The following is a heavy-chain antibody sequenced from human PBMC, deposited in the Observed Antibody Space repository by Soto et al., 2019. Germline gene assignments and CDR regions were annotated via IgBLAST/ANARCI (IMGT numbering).Heavy chain of an antibody. CDR2: ISYDGSNK. Sequence: QVQLVESGGGVVQPGRSLRLSCAASGFTFSSYGMHWVRQAPGKGLEWVAVISYDGSNKYYADSVKGRFTIARDNSKNSLYLQRNSLRAEDTAVYYCAKVCIAYISGWYGEGLDPWGQGTLVTVSS. V-gene: IGHV3-30*18. CDR3: AKVCIAYISGWYGEGLDP. D-gene: IGHD6-19*01. J-gene: IGHJ5*02. CDR1: GFTFSSYG.